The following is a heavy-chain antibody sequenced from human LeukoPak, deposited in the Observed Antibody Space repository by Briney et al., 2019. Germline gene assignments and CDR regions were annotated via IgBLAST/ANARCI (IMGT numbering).Heavy chain of an antibody. CDR1: VLIFDNYA. V-gene: IGHV3-9*01. CDR2: ISWNSGYI. CDR3: AKVRGTYSSGYFFDY. Sequence: PGRSLRLSCAASVLIFDNYAMHWVRQAPGKGLEWLSIISWNSGYIGYADSVKGRFTISRDNAKKSLDLQMNSLRAEDTAFYYCAKVRGTYSSGYFFDYWGQGTLVTVSS. J-gene: IGHJ4*02. D-gene: IGHD6-19*01.